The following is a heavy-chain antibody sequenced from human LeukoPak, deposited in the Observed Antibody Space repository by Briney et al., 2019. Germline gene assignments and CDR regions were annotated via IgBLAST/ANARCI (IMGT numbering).Heavy chain of an antibody. Sequence: GGSLRLSCAASGFTFSSYSMNWVRQAPGKGLEWVSSISSSSSYIYYADSVKSRFTISRDNAKNSLYLQMNSLRAEDTAVYYCARGSSGYSSGWRYYWGQGTLLTVSS. CDR3: ARGSSGYSSGWRYY. V-gene: IGHV3-21*01. J-gene: IGHJ4*02. CDR2: ISSSSSYI. CDR1: GFTFSSYS. D-gene: IGHD6-19*01.